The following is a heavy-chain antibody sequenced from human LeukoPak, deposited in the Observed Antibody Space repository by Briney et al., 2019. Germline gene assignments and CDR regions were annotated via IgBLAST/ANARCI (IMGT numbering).Heavy chain of an antibody. CDR3: AREGSRIAAAGTYAFDI. Sequence: SETLSLTCTVSGGSISSSSYYWGWIRQSPGKGLEWIGSIYYSGKTYYNPSLKSRVTISVDTSKNQFSLKLSSVTAADTAVYYCAREGSRIAAAGTYAFDIWGQGTMVTVSS. J-gene: IGHJ3*02. D-gene: IGHD6-13*01. CDR2: IYYSGKT. V-gene: IGHV4-39*07. CDR1: GGSISSSSYY.